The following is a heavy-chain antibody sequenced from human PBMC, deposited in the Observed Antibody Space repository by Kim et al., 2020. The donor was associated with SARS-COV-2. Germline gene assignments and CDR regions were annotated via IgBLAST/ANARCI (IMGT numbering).Heavy chain of an antibody. CDR1: GFTFSSYE. Sequence: GGSLRLSCAASGFTFSSYEMNWVRQAPGTGLEWVSYISSSGSTIYYVDSVKGRFTISRDNAKNSLYLQMNSLRAEDTAVYYCARDPYSSSYNYYGMDVWGQGTTVTVSS. CDR2: ISSSGSTI. V-gene: IGHV3-48*03. D-gene: IGHD6-13*01. CDR3: ARDPYSSSYNYYGMDV. J-gene: IGHJ6*02.